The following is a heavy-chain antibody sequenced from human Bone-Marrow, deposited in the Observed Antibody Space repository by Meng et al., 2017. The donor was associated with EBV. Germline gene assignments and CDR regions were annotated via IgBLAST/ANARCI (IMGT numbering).Heavy chain of an antibody. Sequence: RELGAGRVTHWAPLALASAFSSGTTSSSNWWSWARHPPGKGLELIVEIYHSGSTNYNPSLKSRVTISVDKSKNQFSLKLSSVTAADTAVYYCARVGYDSLDYWGQGTLVTVSS. J-gene: IGHJ4*02. CDR1: SGTTSSSNW. CDR3: ARVGYDSLDY. V-gene: IGHV4-4*02. CDR2: IYHSGST. D-gene: IGHD3-22*01.